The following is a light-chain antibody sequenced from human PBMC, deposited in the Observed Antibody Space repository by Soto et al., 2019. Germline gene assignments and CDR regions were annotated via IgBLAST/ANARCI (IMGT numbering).Light chain of an antibody. CDR2: AAS. Sequence: EIVLTQSPGTLSLSPGERVTLSCRASQSVASNYLAWYQQKPGQAPRLLIYAASGRATGIPDRFSGSRSGTDFTLTISRLEPEDFAVYYCQQYGRSPWTFGQGTKVEIK. CDR3: QQYGRSPWT. CDR1: QSVASNY. V-gene: IGKV3-20*01. J-gene: IGKJ1*01.